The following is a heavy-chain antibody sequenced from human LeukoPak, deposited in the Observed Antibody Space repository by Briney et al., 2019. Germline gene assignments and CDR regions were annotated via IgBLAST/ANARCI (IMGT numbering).Heavy chain of an antibody. CDR3: ARGLERGKLHDKSGSDAFDI. J-gene: IGHJ3*02. Sequence: SETLSLTCAGYDGSLTGHYWSWLRQPPGKGLEWIGESNHSGSTKYSPSLKSRVPISVDTSKNQFSLKLSSVTAADTAVYYCARGLERGKLHDKSGSDAFDIWGQGTMVTVSS. CDR2: SNHSGST. D-gene: IGHD5-12*01. CDR1: DGSLTGHY. V-gene: IGHV4-34*01.